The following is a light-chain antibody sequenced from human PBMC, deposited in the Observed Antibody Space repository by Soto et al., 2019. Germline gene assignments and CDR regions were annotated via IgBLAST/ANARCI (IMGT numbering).Light chain of an antibody. CDR3: QHYNSYSEA. V-gene: IGKV1-16*01. CDR2: AAS. J-gene: IGKJ1*01. CDR1: QGISSF. Sequence: DMQVSHSPSSLASAGGGRVTITCRASQGISSFLAWYQQKPGKAPKLLIYAASTLQSGVPSRFSGSGSGTDFTLTISSLQPDDFATYYCQHYNSYSEAFGQGTKVDIK.